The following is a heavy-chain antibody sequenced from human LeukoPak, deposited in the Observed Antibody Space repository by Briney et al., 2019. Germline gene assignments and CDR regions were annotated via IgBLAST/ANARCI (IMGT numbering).Heavy chain of an antibody. CDR3: ARDLGNTGWYTFDY. D-gene: IGHD6-19*01. J-gene: IGHJ4*02. V-gene: IGHV6-1*01. CDR2: TYYRSKWYN. Sequence: SQTLSLTCAISGDSVSSNNGAWNWIRQSPSRGLEWLGRTYYRSKWYNEYAVSMEGRITINPDTSKNQFSLQLNSMTPEDTAVYYCARDLGNTGWYTFDYWGQGTLVTVSS. CDR1: GDSVSSNNGA.